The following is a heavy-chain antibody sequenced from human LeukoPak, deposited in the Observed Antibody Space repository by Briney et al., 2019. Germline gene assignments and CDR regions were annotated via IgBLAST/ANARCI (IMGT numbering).Heavy chain of an antibody. D-gene: IGHD3-22*01. J-gene: IGHJ3*02. CDR1: GFTFSSSA. CDR3: ARGIDMIVVVYEWEDAFDI. Sequence: GGSLRLSCAASGFTFSSSAMNWVRQAPGKGLEWVSSINNVGSHIYYADSVKGRFTISRDNSKNTLYLQMNSLRAEDTAVYYCARGIDMIVVVYEWEDAFDIWGQGTMVTVSS. CDR2: INNVGSHI. V-gene: IGHV3-21*01.